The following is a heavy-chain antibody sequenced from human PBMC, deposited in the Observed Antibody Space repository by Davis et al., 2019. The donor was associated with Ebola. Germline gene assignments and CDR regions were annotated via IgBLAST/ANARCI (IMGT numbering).Heavy chain of an antibody. Sequence: GESLKISCAVSGFPITNYWTHWVRQAPGKGLEWVSSISSSSSYIYYADSVKGRFTISRDNAKNSLYLQMNSLRAEDTAVYYCVKGSSWSLFDYWGQGTLVTVSS. D-gene: IGHD6-13*01. J-gene: IGHJ4*02. V-gene: IGHV3-21*01. CDR3: VKGSSWSLFDY. CDR1: GFPITNYW. CDR2: ISSSSSYI.